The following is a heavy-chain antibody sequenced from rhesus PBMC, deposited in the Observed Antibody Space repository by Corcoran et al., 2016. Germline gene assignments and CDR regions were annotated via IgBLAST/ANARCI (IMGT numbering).Heavy chain of an antibody. V-gene: IGHV1-198*02. CDR3: ARGYSGSWNFLDL. D-gene: IGHD6-25*01. CDR2: IIPLVGRT. J-gene: IGHJ2*01. Sequence: QVQLVQSGAEVKKPGASVKVSCKASGFTFGSYAINWVRQAHGQGLEWMGVIIPLVGRTHYAEKFQGRVTIPADASTSTAYMELSSLRSEDTAVYYCARGYSGSWNFLDLWGPDTPITISS. CDR1: GFTFGSYA.